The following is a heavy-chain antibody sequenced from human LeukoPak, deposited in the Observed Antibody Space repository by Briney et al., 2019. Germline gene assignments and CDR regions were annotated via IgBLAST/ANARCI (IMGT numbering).Heavy chain of an antibody. J-gene: IGHJ4*02. CDR3: ARLWGSSMFDY. D-gene: IGHD6-13*01. CDR2: IYPGDSDT. V-gene: IGHV5-51*01. CDR1: GYTFTSYW. Sequence: KVSCKASGYTFTSYWIGWVRQMPGKGLEWMGIIYPGDSDTRYSPSFQGQVTISADKSISTAYLQWSSLKASGTAMYYCARLWGSSMFDYWGQGTLVTVSS.